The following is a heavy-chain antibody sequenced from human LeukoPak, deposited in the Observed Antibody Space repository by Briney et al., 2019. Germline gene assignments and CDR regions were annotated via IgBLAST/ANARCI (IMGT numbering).Heavy chain of an antibody. CDR1: GGSISTDLYY. CDR3: ARGSGWNSFDP. CDR2: IYSNGWT. Sequence: SQILSPTCTVSGGSISTDLYYWTWIRQPAGRGLEWIGRIYSNGWTDYNPPLKSRVSISIDTSKNHFSLKMSLATAADTALYYCARGSGWNSFDPWGQGTLVTVSS. J-gene: IGHJ5*02. D-gene: IGHD6-19*01. V-gene: IGHV4-61*02.